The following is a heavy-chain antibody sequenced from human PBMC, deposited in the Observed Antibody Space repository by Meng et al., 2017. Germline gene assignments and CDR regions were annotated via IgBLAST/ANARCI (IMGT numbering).Heavy chain of an antibody. V-gene: IGHV3-30*04. J-gene: IGHJ6*02. D-gene: IGHD2-15*01. CDR2: ISYDGSNK. Sequence: GESLKISCAASGFTFSSYAMLWVRQAPGKGLEWVAVISYDGSNKYYADSVTGRFTISRDNSKNTLYLQMNSLRAEDTAVYYCARAPTETPLLSYYYYGIDVWGQGTTVTVSS. CDR3: ARAPTETPLLSYYYYGIDV. CDR1: GFTFSSYA.